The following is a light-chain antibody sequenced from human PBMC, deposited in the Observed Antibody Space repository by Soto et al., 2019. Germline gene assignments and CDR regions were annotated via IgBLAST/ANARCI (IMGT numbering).Light chain of an antibody. V-gene: IGLV2-11*01. CDR1: SSDVGGYNY. CDR3: CSYAGSYTHWV. CDR2: DVS. J-gene: IGLJ3*02. Sequence: ALTQPRSVSGSPGQSVTISCTGTSSDVGGYNYVSWYQQHPGKAPKLMIYDVSKRPSGVPDRFSGSKSGNTASLTISGLQAEDEADYYCCSYAGSYTHWVFGGGTKVTVL.